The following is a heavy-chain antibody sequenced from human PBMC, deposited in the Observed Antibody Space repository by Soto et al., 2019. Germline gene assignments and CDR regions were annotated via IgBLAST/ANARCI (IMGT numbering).Heavy chain of an antibody. Sequence: CSAAGFTFSSYAMHWVRQGPAKGLEYVSGISSNGGSTDYADSVKGRFTISRDNSKNTLYLQMSSLRAEDTAVYYCVKDLEYCSSTTCYTAFDYWGQGTLVTVSS. D-gene: IGHD2-2*02. V-gene: IGHV3-64D*06. J-gene: IGHJ4*02. CDR2: ISSNGGST. CDR3: VKDLEYCSSTTCYTAFDY. CDR1: GFTFSSYA.